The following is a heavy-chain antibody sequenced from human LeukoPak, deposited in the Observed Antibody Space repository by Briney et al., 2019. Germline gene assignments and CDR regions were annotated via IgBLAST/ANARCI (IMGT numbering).Heavy chain of an antibody. V-gene: IGHV1-2*02. CDR2: INPNSGST. J-gene: IGHJ6*03. CDR3: ARDGAARGNYYYYMDV. CDR1: GYTFTGYY. Sequence: ASVKVSCKASGYTFTGYYMHWVRQAPGQGLEWMGWINPNSGSTNYAQKFQGRVTMTRDTSISTAYMELSRLRSDDTAVYYCARDGAARGNYYYYMDVRGKGTTVTVSS. D-gene: IGHD6-6*01.